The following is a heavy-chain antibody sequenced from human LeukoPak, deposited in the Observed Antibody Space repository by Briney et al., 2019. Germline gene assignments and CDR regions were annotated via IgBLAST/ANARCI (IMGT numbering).Heavy chain of an antibody. D-gene: IGHD5-24*01. V-gene: IGHV4-59*01. J-gene: IGHJ3*02. Sequence: SETLSLTCTVSGVSISSYYWSWIRQPPGKGLEWIGYIYYSGSTNYNPSLKSRVTISVDTSNTQFSLKLSSVTAADTAVYYCARDTIREMATIGAFDIWGQGTMVTVSS. CDR1: GVSISSYY. CDR3: ARDTIREMATIGAFDI. CDR2: IYYSGST.